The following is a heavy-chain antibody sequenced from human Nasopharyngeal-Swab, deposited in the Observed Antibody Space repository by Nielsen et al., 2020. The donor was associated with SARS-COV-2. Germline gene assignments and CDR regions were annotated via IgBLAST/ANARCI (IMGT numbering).Heavy chain of an antibody. CDR3: AKDMRIAAAFDY. J-gene: IGHJ4*02. V-gene: IGHV3-9*01. Sequence: WIRQPPGKGLEWVSGISRNSGSIGYADSVKGRFTISRDNAKNSLYLQMNSLRAEDTALYYCAKDMRIAAAFDYWGQGTLVTVSS. CDR2: ISRNSGSI. D-gene: IGHD6-13*01.